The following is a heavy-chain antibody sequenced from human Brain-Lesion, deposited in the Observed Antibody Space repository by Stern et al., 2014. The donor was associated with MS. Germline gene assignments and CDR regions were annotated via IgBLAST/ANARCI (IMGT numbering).Heavy chain of an antibody. D-gene: IGHD3-3*01. CDR3: SRSPPYYEFWNDYYYFDY. J-gene: IGHJ4*02. V-gene: IGHV2-70*04. Sequence: QITLKESGPALVKPTQTLTLTCTFSGFSLSTSGMRVSWIRQPPGKALEWLARIDWDDDKFSSKSLKTRLTNSKGTSKNQGVLTMTNMDPVDTATYYCSRSPPYYEFWNDYYYFDYWGQGTLVAVSS. CDR2: IDWDDDK. CDR1: GFSLSTSGMR.